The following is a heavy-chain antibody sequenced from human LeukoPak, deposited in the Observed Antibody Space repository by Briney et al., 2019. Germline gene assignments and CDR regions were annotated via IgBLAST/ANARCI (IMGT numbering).Heavy chain of an antibody. J-gene: IGHJ1*01. CDR3: ARGITMIVATQYFQH. Sequence: GGSLRLSCAASGFTFSSYGMHWVRQAPGKGLERVAFIRYDGSNKYYADSVKGRFTISRDNSKNTLYLQMNSLRAEDTAAYYCARGITMIVATQYFQHWGQGTLVTVSS. CDR2: IRYDGSNK. CDR1: GFTFSSYG. D-gene: IGHD3-22*01. V-gene: IGHV3-30*02.